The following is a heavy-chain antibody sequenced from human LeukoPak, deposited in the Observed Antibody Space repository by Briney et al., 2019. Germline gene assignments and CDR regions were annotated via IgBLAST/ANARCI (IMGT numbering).Heavy chain of an antibody. CDR2: ISGSGGST. CDR1: GFTFSSYA. Sequence: GGSLRLSCAASGFTFSSYAMSWVRQAPGKGLEWVSAISGSGGSTYYADSVKGRFTISRDNSKNTLFLQMNSLRAEDTAVYYCAKDLGSVVTPPSLDYWGQGTLVTVSS. J-gene: IGHJ4*02. V-gene: IGHV3-23*01. D-gene: IGHD4-23*01. CDR3: AKDLGSVVTPPSLDY.